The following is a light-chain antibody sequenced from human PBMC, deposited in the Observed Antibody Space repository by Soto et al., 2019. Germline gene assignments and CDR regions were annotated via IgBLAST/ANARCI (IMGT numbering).Light chain of an antibody. J-gene: IGKJ5*01. CDR1: QSISTK. Sequence: EIVMTQSPATLSVSPGERASLSCRASQSISTKLAWYQQKPGQAPRLLIYGASTRAIGIPARFSGSGSGTEFTLTISSLQSEDFAVYYCQQYINWPPITFGQGTRLEIK. CDR2: GAS. V-gene: IGKV3-15*01. CDR3: QQYINWPPIT.